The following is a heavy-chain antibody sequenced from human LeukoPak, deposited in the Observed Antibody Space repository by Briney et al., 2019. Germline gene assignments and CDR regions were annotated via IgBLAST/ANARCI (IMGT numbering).Heavy chain of an antibody. CDR3: ARGTYSSSSQEQQLITTFDY. Sequence: SETLSLTCAVYGGSFSGYYRSWIRQPPGKGLEWIGEINHSGSTNYNPSLKSRVTISVDTSKNQFSLKLSSVTAADTAVYYCARGTYSSSSQEQQLITTFDYWGQGTLVTVSS. J-gene: IGHJ4*02. V-gene: IGHV4-34*01. D-gene: IGHD6-6*01. CDR1: GGSFSGYY. CDR2: INHSGST.